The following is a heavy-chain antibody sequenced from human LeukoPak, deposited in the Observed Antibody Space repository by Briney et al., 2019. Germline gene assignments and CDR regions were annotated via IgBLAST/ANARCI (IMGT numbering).Heavy chain of an antibody. CDR2: ISSNGGST. V-gene: IGHV3-64*01. CDR3: ARVGYYSNYDFDY. D-gene: IGHD4-11*01. Sequence: GGSLRLSCAASGFTFSSYAMHWVRQAPGKGLEYVSAISSNGGSTYYANSVKGRFTISRDNSKNTLYLQMGSLRAEDMAVYYCARVGYYSNYDFDYWGQGTLVTVSS. J-gene: IGHJ4*02. CDR1: GFTFSSYA.